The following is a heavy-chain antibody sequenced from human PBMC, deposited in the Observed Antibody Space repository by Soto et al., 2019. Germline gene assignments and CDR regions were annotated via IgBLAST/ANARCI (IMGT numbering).Heavy chain of an antibody. D-gene: IGHD1-26*01. V-gene: IGHV4-39*01. CDR1: GDSISSGSSY. CDR2: FYYSRDT. Sequence: QLQLQESGPGLVKPSETLSLTCTVSGDSISSGSSYWGWVRQPPGKGLEWIGSFYYSRDTHYNPSLKSRAHLSVNTFKKPFSLKLSPVTAADRAVYFCARHLGPTGPNFWGQGILVTVSS. J-gene: IGHJ4*02. CDR3: ARHLGPTGPNF.